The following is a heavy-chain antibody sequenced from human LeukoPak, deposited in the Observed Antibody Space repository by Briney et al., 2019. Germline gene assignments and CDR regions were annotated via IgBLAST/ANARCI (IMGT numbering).Heavy chain of an antibody. CDR1: GDSISSYF. CDR3: ARGLRYCSSTSCYNYFDY. CDR2: IHYSGNT. Sequence: SETLSLTCTVSGDSISSYFWTWIRQPPGKGLEWIGYIHYSGNTNYNPSLKSRVTMSVDTSRNHFSLKLSSVTAADTAVYYCARGLRYCSSTSCYNYFDYWGQGTLVTVSS. J-gene: IGHJ4*02. D-gene: IGHD2-2*02. V-gene: IGHV4-59*01.